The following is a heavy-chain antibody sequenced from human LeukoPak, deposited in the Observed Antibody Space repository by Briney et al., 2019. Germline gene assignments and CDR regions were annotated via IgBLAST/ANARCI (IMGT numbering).Heavy chain of an antibody. D-gene: IGHD2-2*01. CDR2: IWYDGSNK. CDR1: GFTFSSYG. Sequence: GRSLRLSCAASGFTFSSYGMHWVRQAPGKGLEWVAVIWYDGSNKYYAGSVKGRFTISRDNSKNTVYLQTNSLRDEDTAVYYCAREIRVTVVPAAIDYWGQGTLVTVSS. CDR3: AREIRVTVVPAAIDY. J-gene: IGHJ4*02. V-gene: IGHV3-33*01.